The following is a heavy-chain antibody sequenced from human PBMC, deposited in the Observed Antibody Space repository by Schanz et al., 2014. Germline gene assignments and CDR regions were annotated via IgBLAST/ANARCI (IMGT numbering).Heavy chain of an antibody. D-gene: IGHD3-22*01. CDR2: MNQDGSVK. CDR3: AKSYDTSGYSGFDY. J-gene: IGHJ4*02. CDR1: RFTFSDYW. Sequence: EVQLVESGGGLVQPGGSLRLSCAASRFTFSDYWMSWVRQAPGKGLEWVANMNQDGSVKNYVDSVKGRFTISRDNSKNTLYLQMNSLRTEDTAVYFCAKSYDTSGYSGFDYWGQGTLVTVSS. V-gene: IGHV3-7*01.